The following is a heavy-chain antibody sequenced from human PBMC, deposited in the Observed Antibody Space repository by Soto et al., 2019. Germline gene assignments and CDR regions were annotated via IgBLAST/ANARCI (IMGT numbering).Heavy chain of an antibody. J-gene: IGHJ4*02. D-gene: IGHD2-15*01. Sequence: QITLKESGPTLVKPTQTLTLTCTFSGFSLSTSGVGVGWILHPSGKALEWLALIYWDDDKRYSPSLKRRLTIPKDNYNNQVVLTMTNMDPVETATYYCAHRRGKVGSLECWGQGTLVTVSS. CDR1: GFSLSTSGVG. V-gene: IGHV2-5*02. CDR2: IYWDDDK. CDR3: AHRRGKVGSLEC.